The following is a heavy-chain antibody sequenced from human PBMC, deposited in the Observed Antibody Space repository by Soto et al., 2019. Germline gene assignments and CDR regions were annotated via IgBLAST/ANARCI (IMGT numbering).Heavy chain of an antibody. V-gene: IGHV3-9*01. Sequence: EVQLVESGGGLVQPGRSLRLSCAASGFTFDNYAMHWVRQAPGKGLEWVSSISWNSGNTDYAGSVKGRFFISRDSATNSLYLQMNSLRAEDTALYYWARTPQYCGSTNFLAYFDYWGQGTLVTVSS. D-gene: IGHD2-2*01. CDR2: ISWNSGNT. CDR1: GFTFDNYA. CDR3: ARTPQYCGSTNFLAYFDY. J-gene: IGHJ4*02.